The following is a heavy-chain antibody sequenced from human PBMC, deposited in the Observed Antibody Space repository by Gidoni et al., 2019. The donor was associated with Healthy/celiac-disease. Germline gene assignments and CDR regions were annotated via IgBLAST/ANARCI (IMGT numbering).Heavy chain of an antibody. CDR3: ARESSSSGFGMDV. V-gene: IGHV1-69*04. CDR1: VGTFSSYT. J-gene: IGHJ6*02. D-gene: IGHD6-6*01. CDR2: IIPILGIA. Sequence: QIQLVPSGAGVKNPCSSVQVSCTASVGTFSSYTISWVRQAPGQGLEWMGRIIPILGIANYAQKFQGRVTITADKSTSTAYMELSSLRSEDTAVYYCARESSSSGFGMDVWGQGTTVTVSS.